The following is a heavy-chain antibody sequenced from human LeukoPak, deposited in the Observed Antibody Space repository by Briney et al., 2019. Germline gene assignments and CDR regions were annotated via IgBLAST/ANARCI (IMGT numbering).Heavy chain of an antibody. J-gene: IGHJ3*02. D-gene: IGHD6-19*01. Sequence: PGGSLRLSCAASGFTFSSYAMSWVRQAPGKGLEWVSAISGSGGSTYYADSVKGRFTISRGNSKNTLYLQMNSLRAEDTAVYYCAKDLIFGSGWYGGAFDIWGQGTMVTVSS. CDR2: ISGSGGST. CDR3: AKDLIFGSGWYGGAFDI. CDR1: GFTFSSYA. V-gene: IGHV3-23*01.